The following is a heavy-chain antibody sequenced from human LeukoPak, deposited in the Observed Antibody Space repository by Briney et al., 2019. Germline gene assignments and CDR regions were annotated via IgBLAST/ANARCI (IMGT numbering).Heavy chain of an antibody. D-gene: IGHD2/OR15-2a*01. CDR2: INSDGSCT. CDR3: VSFYETY. J-gene: IGHJ4*02. V-gene: IGHV3-74*01. Sequence: GGSLRLSCAASGNYWLHWVREAPGKGLVWASHINSDGSCTRYADSVKGRFTISKDNAKNTVYLQMNSLRAEDTAVYYCVSFYETYWGRGTLVTVSS. CDR1: GNYW.